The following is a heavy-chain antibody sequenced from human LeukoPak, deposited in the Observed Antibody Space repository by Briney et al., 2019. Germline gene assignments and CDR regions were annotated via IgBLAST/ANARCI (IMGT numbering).Heavy chain of an antibody. D-gene: IGHD1-26*01. CDR2: IYYTGST. CDR1: GGSISSYY. CDR3: ARQDSGTYLNPLEI. V-gene: IGHV4-59*08. J-gene: IGHJ3*02. Sequence: SETLSLTCIVPGGSISSYYWCWMRQPPGKGLEWIGYIYYTGSTNYNPSLKSRVTISVDSSKNQLSLKLRSVTAADTVVYYCARQDSGTYLNPLEIWGQGTVVTVSS.